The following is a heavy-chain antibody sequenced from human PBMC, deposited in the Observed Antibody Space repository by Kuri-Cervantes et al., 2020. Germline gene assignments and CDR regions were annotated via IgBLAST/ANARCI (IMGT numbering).Heavy chain of an antibody. V-gene: IGHV3-48*01. CDR2: ISHISSNT. CDR3: AKTSVAGTGGRYFDY. CDR1: GFTFSTYS. J-gene: IGHJ4*02. Sequence: GGSLRLSCAASGFTFSTYSMNWVRQAPGKGLEWISYISHISSNTDYTDSVKGRFTISRDNSKNTLYLQMNSLRAEDTAVYYCAKTSVAGTGGRYFDYWGQGTLVTVSS. D-gene: IGHD6-19*01.